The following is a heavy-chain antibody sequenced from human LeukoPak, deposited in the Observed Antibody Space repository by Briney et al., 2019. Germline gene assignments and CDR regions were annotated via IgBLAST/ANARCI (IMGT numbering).Heavy chain of an antibody. J-gene: IGHJ2*01. V-gene: IGHV3-48*04. CDR2: ISSSSSSI. CDR1: GFTFSSYS. CDR3: AKDRGPGYFDL. Sequence: GGSLRLSCAASGFTFSSYSMNWVRQAPGKGLEWVSYISSSSSSIYYADSVKGRFTISRDNAKNSLYLQMNSLRAEDTAVYYCAKDRGPGYFDLWGRGTLVTVSS. D-gene: IGHD6-25*01.